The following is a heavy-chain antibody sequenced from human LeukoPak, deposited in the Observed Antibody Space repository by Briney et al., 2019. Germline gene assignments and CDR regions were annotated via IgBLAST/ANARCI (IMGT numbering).Heavy chain of an antibody. CDR3: ARDMDWSYDC. Sequence: GGSLRLSCAASGFTFSNYVLHWVRQAPGKGLEWVAVISSVGSNKDCADSVRGRFTISRDDSQDTLSLQMNSLRVEDTAFYFCARDMDWSYDCWGQGTLVTVSS. D-gene: IGHD3/OR15-3a*01. J-gene: IGHJ4*02. CDR2: ISSVGSNK. CDR1: GFTFSNYV. V-gene: IGHV3-30*14.